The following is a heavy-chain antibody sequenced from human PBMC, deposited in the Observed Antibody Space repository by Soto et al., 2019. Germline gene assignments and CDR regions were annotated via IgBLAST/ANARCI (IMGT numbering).Heavy chain of an antibody. CDR2: ISYDGSNK. CDR1: GFTFSSYA. Sequence: PGGSLRLSCAASGFTFSSYAMHWVRQAPGKGLEWVAVISYDGSNKYYADSVKGRFTISRDNSKNTLYLQMNSLRAEDTAVYYCARDPEYSSSRNPHYYFDYWGQGTLVTVSS. V-gene: IGHV3-30-3*01. D-gene: IGHD6-6*01. J-gene: IGHJ4*02. CDR3: ARDPEYSSSRNPHYYFDY.